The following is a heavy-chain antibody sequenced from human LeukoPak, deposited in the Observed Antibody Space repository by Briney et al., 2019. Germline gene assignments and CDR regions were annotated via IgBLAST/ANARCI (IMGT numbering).Heavy chain of an antibody. Sequence: PGGSLRLSCAASGFTFSSYAMSWVRQAPGKGLEWVSAISGSGGSTYYADSVKGRFTISRDNSKNTLYLQRNSLRAEDTAVYYCAKDGGLRGYYGSGDAFDIWGQGTMVTVSS. J-gene: IGHJ3*02. CDR3: AKDGGLRGYYGSGDAFDI. D-gene: IGHD3-10*01. V-gene: IGHV3-23*01. CDR2: ISGSGGST. CDR1: GFTFSSYA.